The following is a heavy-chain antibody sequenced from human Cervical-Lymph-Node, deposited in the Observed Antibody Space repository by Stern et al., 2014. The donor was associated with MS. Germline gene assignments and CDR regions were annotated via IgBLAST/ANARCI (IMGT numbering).Heavy chain of an antibody. J-gene: IGHJ5*02. D-gene: IGHD2-15*01. CDR1: GGTFISSYA. Sequence: QVQLVQSGAEVKKPGSSVNISCKASGGTFISSYAITWMRQAPGQGLEWMGRIIPILGLPNYAQKFQGRLTLTADTSTSTTYMELSSLRSEDTAVYYCATWVVSNRAAATLHNLFDPWGQGTLVTVSS. CDR2: IIPILGLP. CDR3: ATWVVSNRAAATLHNLFDP. V-gene: IGHV1-69*04.